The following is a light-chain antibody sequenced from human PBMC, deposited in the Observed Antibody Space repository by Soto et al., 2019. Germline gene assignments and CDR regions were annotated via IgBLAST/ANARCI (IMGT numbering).Light chain of an antibody. V-gene: IGKV3-20*01. CDR3: QQYSRSPLT. CDR1: QSVSSNY. Sequence: EIVLTQSPGTPSLSPGERATLSCRAGQSVSSNYLAWYQQKPGQAPRLLIYGASNRATGIPDRFSGSGSGTDFTLTISRLEHEDFAVYYCQQYSRSPLTFGVGTKVDIK. J-gene: IGKJ4*01. CDR2: GAS.